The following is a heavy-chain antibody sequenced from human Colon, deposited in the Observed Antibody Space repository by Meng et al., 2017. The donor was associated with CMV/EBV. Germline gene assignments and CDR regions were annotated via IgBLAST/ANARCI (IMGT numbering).Heavy chain of an antibody. J-gene: IGHJ6*02. CDR3: ARDHDDYDLLTGYYGRQFYDMDV. CDR2: TNPKSGAT. D-gene: IGHD3-9*01. Sequence: ASVKVSCKASGYTFTGYYIHWLRQAPGQGLEWMGWTNPKSGATNYAQKFLGRVTMTRDTSTTTAYMELSGLRSDDSAMYYCARDHDDYDLLTGYYGRQFYDMDVWGQGTTVTVSS. CDR1: GYTFTGYY. V-gene: IGHV1-2*02.